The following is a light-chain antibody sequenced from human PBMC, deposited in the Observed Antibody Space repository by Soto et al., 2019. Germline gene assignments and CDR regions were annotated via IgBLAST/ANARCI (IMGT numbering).Light chain of an antibody. CDR2: AAS. CDR3: QQYYSYPRT. J-gene: IGKJ1*01. V-gene: IGKV1-8*01. CDR1: TGISSY. Sequence: AIRLTQSPSSLSASTGDRVTITCRASTGISSYLAWYQQKPGKAPKLLIYAASTLQSGVPSRFSGSGSVTDFTLTISCLQSEDFATYYFQQYYSYPRTFGQGTKVEIK.